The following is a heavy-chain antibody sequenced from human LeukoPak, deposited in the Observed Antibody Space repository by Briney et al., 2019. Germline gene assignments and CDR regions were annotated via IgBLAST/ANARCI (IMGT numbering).Heavy chain of an antibody. CDR2: INSDGSST. V-gene: IGHV3-74*01. Sequence: GGSLRLSCAASGFTFSTYWMHWIRQVPGKGLVWVSRINSDGSSTGYADSVKGRFTISRDNAKNTLSLQMNSLRTEDTAVYFCTRAKGGYFFDQWGQGTLVTVSS. CDR3: TRAKGGYFFDQ. J-gene: IGHJ4*02. CDR1: GFTFSTYW. D-gene: IGHD3-16*01.